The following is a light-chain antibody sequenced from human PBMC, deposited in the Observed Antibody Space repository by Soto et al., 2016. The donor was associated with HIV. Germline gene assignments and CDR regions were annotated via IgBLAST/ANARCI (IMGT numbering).Light chain of an antibody. CDR1: QDIYNY. V-gene: IGKV1-27*01. Sequence: DIQMTQSPSSLSGSIGDRVSITCRASQDIYNYLAWYQQKPGKVPRLLISAAMNLESGVPSRFRGSGSGTEFTLTITSLQPEDIATYYCQKYTSAPLTFGGGPRWRSN. J-gene: IGKJ4*01. CDR3: QKYTSAPLT. CDR2: AAM.